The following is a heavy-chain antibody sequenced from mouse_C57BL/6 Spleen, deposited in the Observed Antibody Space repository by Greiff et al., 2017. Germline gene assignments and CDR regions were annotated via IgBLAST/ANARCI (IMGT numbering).Heavy chain of an antibody. CDR1: GYTFTDYY. J-gene: IGHJ4*01. CDR2: INPNNGGT. CDR3: ARRESYDSYYYAMDY. D-gene: IGHD2-4*01. Sequence: EVQLQQSGPELVKPGASVKISCKASGYTFTDYYMNWVKQSHGKSLEWIGDINPNNGGTSYNQKFKGKATLTVDKSSSTAYMELRSLTSEDSAVYYCARRESYDSYYYAMDYWGQGTSVTVSS. V-gene: IGHV1-26*01.